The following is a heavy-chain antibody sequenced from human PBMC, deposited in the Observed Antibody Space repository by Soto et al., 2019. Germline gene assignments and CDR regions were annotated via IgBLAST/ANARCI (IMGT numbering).Heavy chain of an antibody. CDR3: ARDREYYYDSSGYDAFDI. CDR1: GGSISSSSYY. D-gene: IGHD3-22*01. Sequence: SETLSLTCTVSGGSISSSSYYWGWIRQPPGKGLEWIGYIYYSGSTNYNPSLKSRVTISVDTSKNQFSLKLSSVTAADTAVYYCARDREYYYDSSGYDAFDIWGQGTMVTVSS. V-gene: IGHV4-61*01. J-gene: IGHJ3*02. CDR2: IYYSGST.